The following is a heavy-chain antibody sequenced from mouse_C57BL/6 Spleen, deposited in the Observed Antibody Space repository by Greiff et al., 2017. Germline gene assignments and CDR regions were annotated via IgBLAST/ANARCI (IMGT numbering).Heavy chain of an antibody. V-gene: IGHV3-6*01. CDR1: GYSITSGYY. D-gene: IGHD2-4*01. J-gene: IGHJ3*01. CDR2: ISYDGSN. Sequence: ESGPGLVKPWQSLSLTCTVTGYSITSGYYWRGNRKFPGNKLEWLGYISYDGSNNYNPSLKNRISITRDKSKNQFFLKLNSVTTEDTATYYCARGGLRLKDWGQGTLVTVSA. CDR3: ARGGLRLKD.